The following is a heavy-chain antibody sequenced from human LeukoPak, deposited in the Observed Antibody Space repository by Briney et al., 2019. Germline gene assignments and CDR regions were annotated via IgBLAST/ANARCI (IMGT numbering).Heavy chain of an antibody. V-gene: IGHV1-69*06. D-gene: IGHD3-9*01. Sequence: SVKVSCKASGGTFSSYAISWVRQAPGQGLEWMGGIIPIFGTANYAQKFQGRVTITADKSTSTAYMELSSLRSEDTAVYYCARDIGLRYFDWLLPWSAFDIWGQGTMVTVSS. CDR2: IIPIFGTA. CDR3: ARDIGLRYFDWLLPWSAFDI. J-gene: IGHJ3*02. CDR1: GGTFSSYA.